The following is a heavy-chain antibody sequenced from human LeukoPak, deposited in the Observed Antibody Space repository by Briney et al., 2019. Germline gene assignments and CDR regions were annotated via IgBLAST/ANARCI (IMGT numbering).Heavy chain of an antibody. D-gene: IGHD3-10*01. CDR2: ISSGSSYI. CDR1: GFTFSRYN. J-gene: IGHJ6*03. Sequence: PGGSLRLSCAASGFTFSRYNMNWVRQAPGKGLEWVSSISSGSSYIYYADSVKGRFTISRDNSKNTLYLQMNGLRAEDTAVYYCAKGGKWFGELSYYYYYYMDVWGKGTTVTISS. V-gene: IGHV3-21*01. CDR3: AKGGKWFGELSYYYYYYMDV.